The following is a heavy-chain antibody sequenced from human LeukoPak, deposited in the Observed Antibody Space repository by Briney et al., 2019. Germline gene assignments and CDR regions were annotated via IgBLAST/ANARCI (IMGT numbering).Heavy chain of an antibody. CDR2: ISGSGGST. Sequence: GGSLRLSCAASGFTFSSYAMSWVRQAPGKGLEWVSAISGSGGSTYYADSVKGRFTISRDNSKNTLYLQMNSLRAEDTAVYYCARQSLRYFDWLEYYFDYWGQGTLVTVSS. V-gene: IGHV3-23*01. CDR3: ARQSLRYFDWLEYYFDY. CDR1: GFTFSSYA. J-gene: IGHJ4*02. D-gene: IGHD3-9*01.